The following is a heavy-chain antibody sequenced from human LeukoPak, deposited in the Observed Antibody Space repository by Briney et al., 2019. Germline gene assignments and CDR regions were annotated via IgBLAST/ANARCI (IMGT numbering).Heavy chain of an antibody. J-gene: IGHJ4*02. CDR1: GFTFSSYG. D-gene: IGHD1-26*01. V-gene: IGHV3-33*06. CDR2: IWYDGSNK. CDR3: AKGLGNY. Sequence: SGGSRLLSCAASGFTFSSYGMDGARRAPGKGREGVAVIWYDGSNKYYADSVKGRFTISRDNSKNTLYLQMDSLRAEDTAVYYCAKGLGNYWGQGTLVTVSS.